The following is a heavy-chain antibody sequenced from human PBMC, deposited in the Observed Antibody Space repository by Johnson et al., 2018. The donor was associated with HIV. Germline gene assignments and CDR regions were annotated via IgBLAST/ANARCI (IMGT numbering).Heavy chain of an antibody. J-gene: IGHJ3*02. Sequence: QVQLVESGGRVVQPGRSLRLSCAASGFTLSKHAMHWVRQAPGKGLEWVTVIWYDGINTHYEDSVKGRLTISRDNSQNTLFLQMNSLRAEDTAVYYCARDPAAAALRAFDIWGQGTMVTVSS. CDR3: ARDPAAAALRAFDI. CDR2: IWYDGINT. CDR1: GFTLSKHA. D-gene: IGHD6-13*01. V-gene: IGHV3-33*01.